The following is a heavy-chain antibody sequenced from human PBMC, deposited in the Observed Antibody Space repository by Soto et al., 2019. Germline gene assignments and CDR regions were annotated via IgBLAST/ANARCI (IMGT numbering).Heavy chain of an antibody. J-gene: IGHJ6*03. CDR3: SKGAKSGYSGYDLENIYYYYYMDV. Sequence: GGFLRLSCAASGFTFDDYAMHWVRQAPGKGPEWVSGISWNSGSIGYADSVKGRFTISRDNAKNSLYLQMNSLRAEDTALYYCSKGAKSGYSGYDLENIYYYYYMDVWGKGTTVTVSS. D-gene: IGHD5-12*01. CDR1: GFTFDDYA. V-gene: IGHV3-9*01. CDR2: ISWNSGSI.